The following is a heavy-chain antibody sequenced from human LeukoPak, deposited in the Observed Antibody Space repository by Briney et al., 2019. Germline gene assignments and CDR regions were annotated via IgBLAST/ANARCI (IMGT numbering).Heavy chain of an antibody. D-gene: IGHD4-17*01. CDR3: ARDRWPVTRIHYYYSMDV. CDR2: IIPIFGTA. V-gene: IGHV1-69*06. J-gene: IGHJ6*03. CDR1: GGTFSSYA. Sequence: SVKVSCKASGGTFSSYAISWVRQAPGQGLEWMGGIIPIFGTANYAQKFQGRVTITADKSTTTAYMELSSLRSDDTAVYYCARDRWPVTRIHYYYSMDVWGKGTTVTVSS.